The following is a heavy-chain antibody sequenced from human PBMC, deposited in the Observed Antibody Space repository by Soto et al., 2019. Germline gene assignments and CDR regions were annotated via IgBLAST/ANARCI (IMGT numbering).Heavy chain of an antibody. CDR1: GYIFTGYH. V-gene: IGHV1-2*02. Sequence: QVHLVQSGAEVKKPGASVKVSCKASGYIFTGYHIPWVRQAPGRGLEWMGWINPNSGDTEYAQNFQGRVTMTRDTSFNLVYMEMSGLMSDDTAVYYCARDARGTRGFDEMDIWGQGTTVTVSS. J-gene: IGHJ6*02. CDR3: ARDARGTRGFDEMDI. D-gene: IGHD3-9*01. CDR2: INPNSGDT.